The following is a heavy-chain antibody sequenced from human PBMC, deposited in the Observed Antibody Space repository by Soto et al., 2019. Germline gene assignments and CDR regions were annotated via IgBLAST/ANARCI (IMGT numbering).Heavy chain of an antibody. CDR1: GYAFTDYF. CDR3: ARMPGQWELFKFDN. V-gene: IGHV1-2*02. Sequence: QVQLVHSGPEVKKPGASVTVSCKASGYAFTDYFLNWVRQAPGQGLEWVGWINPNSGVANLAQKFDGRVTLTIDTSICTVYMEMTGLTSDDTAVYFCARMPGQWELFKFDNWGQGTLVTVSS. D-gene: IGHD3-10*01. J-gene: IGHJ4*02. CDR2: INPNSGVA.